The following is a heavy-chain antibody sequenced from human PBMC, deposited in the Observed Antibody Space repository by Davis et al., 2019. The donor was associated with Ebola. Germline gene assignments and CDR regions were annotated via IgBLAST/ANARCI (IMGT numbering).Heavy chain of an antibody. V-gene: IGHV3-73*01. D-gene: IGHD3-10*01. CDR1: GFTFSGSA. CDR2: IRSKANSYAT. Sequence: GESLKISCAASGFTFSGSAMHWVRQASGKGLEWVGRIRSKANSYATAYAASVKGRFTISRDDSKNTAYLQMNSLKTEDTAVYYCARGVVQGDTLHQYYYYYGMDVWGQGTTVTVSS. CDR3: ARGVVQGDTLHQYYYYYGMDV. J-gene: IGHJ6*02.